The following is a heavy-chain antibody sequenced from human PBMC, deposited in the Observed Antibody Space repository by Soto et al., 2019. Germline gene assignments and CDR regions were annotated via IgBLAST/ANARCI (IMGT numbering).Heavy chain of an antibody. CDR2: IIPILGIA. CDR1: GGTFSSYT. D-gene: IGHD2-15*01. V-gene: IGHV1-69*02. J-gene: IGHJ6*03. Sequence: QVQLVQSGAEVKKPGSSVKVSCKASGGTFSSYTISWVRQAPGQGLEWMGRIIPILGIANYAQKFQGRVTITADKSTSTAYMELSSLRSEDTAVYYCARSLCSGGSCYSTNYYYMDVWGKGTTVTVSS. CDR3: ARSLCSGGSCYSTNYYYMDV.